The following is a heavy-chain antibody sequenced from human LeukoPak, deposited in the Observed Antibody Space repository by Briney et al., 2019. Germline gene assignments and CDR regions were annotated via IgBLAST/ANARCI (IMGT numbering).Heavy chain of an antibody. D-gene: IGHD2-8*01. CDR3: ARNNAMDV. J-gene: IGHJ6*02. Sequence: PGGSLRLSCAASGFALSSHWMTWVRQVPGRGPEWVANVNRDGSETYYLDSVKGRFTISKDSAKNSLYLQMNSLRAEDTALYHCARNNAMDVWGQGTTVIVSS. V-gene: IGHV3-7*03. CDR1: GFALSSHW. CDR2: VNRDGSET.